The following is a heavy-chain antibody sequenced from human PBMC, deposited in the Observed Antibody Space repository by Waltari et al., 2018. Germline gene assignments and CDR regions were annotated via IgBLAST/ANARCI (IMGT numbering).Heavy chain of an antibody. CDR2: ISPDDSDT. CDR3: ARGSSAWNFFDV. D-gene: IGHD6-19*01. Sequence: EVQLVQSGAEVKQPGESLKISCQGSGYRFANYWIGWVRQMPGKGLEWMGLISPDDSDTRYSPSFEGQVTVSADKTISTAYLQLSRLGTSDSAMYYCARGSSAWNFFDVWGQGTLVTVSS. V-gene: IGHV5-51*01. CDR1: GYRFANYW. J-gene: IGHJ4*02.